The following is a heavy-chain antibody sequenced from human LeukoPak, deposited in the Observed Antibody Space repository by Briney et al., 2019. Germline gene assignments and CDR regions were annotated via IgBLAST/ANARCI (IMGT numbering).Heavy chain of an antibody. CDR1: GFTFNNYA. CDR2: ISSSSSYI. J-gene: IGHJ3*02. CDR3: ARDFTGLTSYDAFDI. Sequence: GGSLRLSCAASGFTFNNYAMNWVRQAPGKGLEWVSSISSSSSYIYYADSVKGRFTISRDNAKNSLYLQMNSLRAEDTAVYYCARDFTGLTSYDAFDIWGQGTMVTVSS. V-gene: IGHV3-21*01. D-gene: IGHD3-9*01.